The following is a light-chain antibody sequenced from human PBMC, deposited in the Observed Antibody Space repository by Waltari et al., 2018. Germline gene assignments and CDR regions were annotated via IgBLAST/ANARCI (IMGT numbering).Light chain of an antibody. J-gene: IGLJ2*01. CDR1: SGFTVGSYS. V-gene: IGLV5-39*01. Sequence: QPVLTQPTSLSASPGASARLTCTLSSGFTVGSYSIFWYKQKQGSPPRYLLYYYSESDKHQGAGVPSRFSGSKDGSANAGLLLISGLQSEDEADYFCAIWHSNAGLFGGGTRLTVL. CDR2: YYSESDK. CDR3: AIWHSNAGL.